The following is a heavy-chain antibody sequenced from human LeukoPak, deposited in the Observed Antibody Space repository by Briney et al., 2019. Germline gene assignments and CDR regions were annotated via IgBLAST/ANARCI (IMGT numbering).Heavy chain of an antibody. CDR3: ASLDIVARPSSNYYYYMDV. D-gene: IGHD5-12*01. CDR2: IYTSGST. J-gene: IGHJ6*03. CDR1: GGSISSYY. Sequence: KPSETLSLTCTVSGGSISSYYWSWIRQPAGKGLEWIGRIYTSGSTNYNPSLKSRVTMSVDTSKNQFSLKLSSVTAADTAVYYCASLDIVARPSSNYYYYMDVWGKGTTVTVSS. V-gene: IGHV4-4*07.